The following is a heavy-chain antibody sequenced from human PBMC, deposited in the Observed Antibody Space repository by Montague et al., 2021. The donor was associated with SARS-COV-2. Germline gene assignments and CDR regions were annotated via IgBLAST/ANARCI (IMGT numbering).Heavy chain of an antibody. J-gene: IGHJ4*02. CDR1: GSSVRSYY. CDR2: IYDSGST. CDR3: ARENTVTTFGGPYYIDS. Sequence: SETLSLTCIVSGSSVRSYYWSWIRQPPGKGLEWIGYIYDSGSTNYNPSLKSRVTISVDTSKYQFSLKLSPVTAADTAVYYCARENTVTTFGGPYYIDSWGQGTLVTVSA. D-gene: IGHD4-17*01. V-gene: IGHV4-59*02.